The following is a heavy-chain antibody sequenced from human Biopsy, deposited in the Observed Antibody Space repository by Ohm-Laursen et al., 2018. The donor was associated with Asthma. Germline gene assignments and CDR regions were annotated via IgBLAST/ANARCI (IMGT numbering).Heavy chain of an antibody. CDR2: ISSSGSTT. D-gene: IGHD1-7*01. CDR1: GFSFSDYY. V-gene: IGHV3-11*01. Sequence: GSLRLSCAASGFSFSDYYMTWMRQAPGKGLEWVSSISSSGSTTYPAESVKGRFTISRDNAQKSLFLQMGSLRAEDTAVYYCAKDGRGGTPDNWFDPWGQGTLVTVSS. CDR3: AKDGRGGTPDNWFDP. J-gene: IGHJ5*02.